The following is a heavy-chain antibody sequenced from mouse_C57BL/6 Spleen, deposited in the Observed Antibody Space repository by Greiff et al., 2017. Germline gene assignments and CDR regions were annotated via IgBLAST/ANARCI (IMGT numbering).Heavy chain of an antibody. V-gene: IGHV5-9*01. CDR2: ISGGGGNT. Sequence: EVKLVESGGGLVKPGGSLKLSCAASGFTFSSYTMSWVRQTPEKRLEWVATISGGGGNTYYPDSVKGRFTISSDNAKNTLYLQMSSLRSEDTALYYCARFYYGNYGIDYWGQGTTLTVSS. CDR1: GFTFSSYT. J-gene: IGHJ2*01. CDR3: ARFYYGNYGIDY. D-gene: IGHD2-1*01.